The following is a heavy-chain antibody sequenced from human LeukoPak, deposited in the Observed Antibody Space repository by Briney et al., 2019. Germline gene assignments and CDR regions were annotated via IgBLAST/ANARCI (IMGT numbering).Heavy chain of an antibody. CDR2: IHPGGKT. D-gene: IGHD6-13*01. J-gene: IGHJ4*02. CDR3: ARDWQQLHLGN. V-gene: IGHV3-53*01. CDR1: GVSVSSSY. Sequence: GGSLRLSCVASGVSVSSSYMTWVRQAPGKGLEWVSVIHPGGKTYYADSVKGRFTIARDNSKNTLSLQMNSLRAEDTAVYYCARDWQQLHLGNWGQGTLVTVSS.